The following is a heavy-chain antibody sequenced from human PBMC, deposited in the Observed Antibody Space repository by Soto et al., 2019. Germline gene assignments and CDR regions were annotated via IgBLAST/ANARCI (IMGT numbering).Heavy chain of an antibody. D-gene: IGHD3-10*01. CDR3: ARDWESTVSTWSFGAF. J-gene: IGHJ4*02. CDR1: GGTFSPYT. CDR2: IIPFLGVT. Sequence: VQLVQSGAEVKKPGSSVKVSCKAPGGTFSPYTVNWVRQAPGQGLEWMGRIIPFLGVTNYAQKFQARVTLTADTSTTTAYMELSGLRFEDTAVYYCARDWESTVSTWSFGAFWGRGTLVTVSS. V-gene: IGHV1-69*08.